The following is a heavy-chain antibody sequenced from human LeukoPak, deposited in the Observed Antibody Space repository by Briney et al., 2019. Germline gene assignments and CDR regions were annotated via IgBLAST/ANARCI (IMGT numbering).Heavy chain of an antibody. J-gene: IGHJ4*02. CDR3: ASSGSYRFDY. Sequence: GGSLRLSCAASVVTFSNYSMNWVRQAPGKGLEWVSHITASGTAMFYADSVKGRFTISRDNAKNSLYLQMNSLRDEDTAVYYCASSGSYRFDYWGQGTLVTVSS. CDR2: ITASGTAM. CDR1: VVTFSNYS. V-gene: IGHV3-48*02. D-gene: IGHD1-26*01.